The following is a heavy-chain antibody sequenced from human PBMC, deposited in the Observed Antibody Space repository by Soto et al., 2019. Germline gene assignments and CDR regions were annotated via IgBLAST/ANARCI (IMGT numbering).Heavy chain of an antibody. Sequence: PGESLKVSCKASGYTFTSYGVSWVRQAPGQGLEWMGWISAHNGNTNYAQKLQGRVTMTTDTSTSTAYMELRSLRSDDTAVYYCARAPYYDSTPPGAFDIWGQGTMVTVSS. J-gene: IGHJ3*02. CDR1: GYTFTSYG. V-gene: IGHV1-18*01. CDR3: ARAPYYDSTPPGAFDI. CDR2: ISAHNGNT. D-gene: IGHD3-22*01.